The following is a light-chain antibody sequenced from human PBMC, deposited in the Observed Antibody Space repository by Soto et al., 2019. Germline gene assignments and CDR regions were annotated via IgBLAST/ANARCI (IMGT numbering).Light chain of an antibody. CDR2: IAS. V-gene: IGKV1-9*01. J-gene: IGKJ4*01. CDR3: QQLNGYPLT. Sequence: DIQSTQSPSFLSASVGDRVTITCRASQGISSYLAWYQQKPGKAPNLLIYIASTLQSGVPSRFSGSGSGTEFTLTISSLQPEDIATYYCQQLNGYPLTFGGGTKVEIK. CDR1: QGISSY.